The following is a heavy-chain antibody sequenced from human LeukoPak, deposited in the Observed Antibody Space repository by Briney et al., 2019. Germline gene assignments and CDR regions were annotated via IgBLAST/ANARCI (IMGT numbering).Heavy chain of an antibody. CDR2: INHSGST. D-gene: IGHD3-9*01. Sequence: PSETLSLTCAVYGGSFSGYYLSWIRQPPGKGLEWIAEINHSGSTNYNPSLKRRGTISVYTSTSEFSMKLSSVTAADTAVYYCARLEYYDILTGYYEGFDCWGQGTMVTVSS. CDR1: GGSFSGYY. CDR3: ARLEYYDILTGYYEGFDC. J-gene: IGHJ4*02. V-gene: IGHV4-34*01.